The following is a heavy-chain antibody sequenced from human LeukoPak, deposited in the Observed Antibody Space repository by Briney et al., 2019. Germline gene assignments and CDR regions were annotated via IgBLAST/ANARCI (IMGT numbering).Heavy chain of an antibody. V-gene: IGHV6-1*01. CDR3: SGSHNFYYYYGMDV. CDR1: GDSVSSNSAA. D-gene: IGHD3-10*01. J-gene: IGHJ6*04. CDR2: TYYRSKWYN. Sequence: SQTLSLTCAISGDSVSSNSAAWNWIRQSPSRGLEWLGRTYYRSKWYNDYAVSVKSRITINPDASKNQFSLQLNSVTPEDTAVYYCSGSHNFYYYYGMDVWGKGTTVTVSS.